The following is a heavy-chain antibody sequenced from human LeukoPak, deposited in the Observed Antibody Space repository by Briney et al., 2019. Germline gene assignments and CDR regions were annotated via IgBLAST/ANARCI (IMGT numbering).Heavy chain of an antibody. CDR2: INPNGGGT. D-gene: IGHD3-3*01. CDR1: GYTFTGYY. Sequence: ASVKVSCKASGYTFTGYYMHWVRQAPGQGLEWMGWINPNGGGTNYAQKFQGRVTMTRDTSISTAYMELSRLRSDDTAVYYCARGTRRFLEWVIDYWGQGTLVTVSS. CDR3: ARGTRRFLEWVIDY. J-gene: IGHJ4*02. V-gene: IGHV1-2*02.